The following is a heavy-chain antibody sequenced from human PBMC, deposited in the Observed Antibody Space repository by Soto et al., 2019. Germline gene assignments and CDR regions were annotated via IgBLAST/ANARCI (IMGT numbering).Heavy chain of an antibody. V-gene: IGHV3-23*01. CDR1: GFAFSSYA. Sequence: GGSVRLSCAASGFAFSSYAMSWVRQAPGKGLEWVSAISGSGGSTYYADSVKGRFTISRDNSKNTLYLQMNSLRAEDTAVYYCAKTHTHSSWNDVVGYYYYYYMDAWCQGTPVTVSS. CDR3: AKTHTHSSWNDVVGYYYYYYMDA. J-gene: IGHJ6*03. CDR2: ISGSGGST. D-gene: IGHD1-1*01.